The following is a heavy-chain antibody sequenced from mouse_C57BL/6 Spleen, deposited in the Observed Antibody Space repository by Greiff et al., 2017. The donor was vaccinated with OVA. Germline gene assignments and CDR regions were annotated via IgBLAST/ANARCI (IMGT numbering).Heavy chain of an antibody. V-gene: IGHV1-80*01. CDR1: GYAFSSYW. CDR2: IYPGDGDT. Sequence: VQLKESGAELVKPGASVKISCKASGYAFSSYWMNWVKQRPGKGLEWIGQIYPGDGDTNYNGKFKGKATLTADKSSSTAYMQLSSLTSEDSAVYFCARTSNSYYFDYWGQGTTLTVSS. J-gene: IGHJ2*01. CDR3: ARTSNSYYFDY. D-gene: IGHD2-5*01.